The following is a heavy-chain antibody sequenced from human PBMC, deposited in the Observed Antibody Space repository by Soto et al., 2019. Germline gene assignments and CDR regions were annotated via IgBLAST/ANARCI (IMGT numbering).Heavy chain of an antibody. V-gene: IGHV4-39*01. J-gene: IGHJ5*02. Sequence: SETLSLTCIVSGHSIITNPLYSGWLRPPPGKGLEWIGTIYSSRNTYYNPSLKSRVTISVDTSKNQFSLKLNSVTAAATAVYYCASGGVPNVGWFDPWGQGTLVTVSS. CDR1: GHSIITNPLY. D-gene: IGHD3-16*01. CDR2: IYSSRNT. CDR3: ASGGVPNVGWFDP.